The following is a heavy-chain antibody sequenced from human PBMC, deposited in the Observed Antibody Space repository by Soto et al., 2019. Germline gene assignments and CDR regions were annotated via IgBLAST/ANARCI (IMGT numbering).Heavy chain of an antibody. D-gene: IGHD6-13*01. Sequence: ASVKVSCKASGYTFTSYGISWVRQAPGQGLEWMGWISAYNGNTNYAQKLQGRVTMTTDTSTSTAYMELRSLRSDDTAVYYCARIAAAGNRDKIYYYYGMDVWGQGTTVTVSS. CDR2: ISAYNGNT. CDR3: ARIAAAGNRDKIYYYYGMDV. V-gene: IGHV1-18*01. J-gene: IGHJ6*02. CDR1: GYTFTSYG.